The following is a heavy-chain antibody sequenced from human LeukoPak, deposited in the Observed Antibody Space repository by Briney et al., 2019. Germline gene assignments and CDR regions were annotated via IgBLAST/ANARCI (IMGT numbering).Heavy chain of an antibody. CDR1: GFTFSSYA. Sequence: GGSLRLSCAASGFTFSSYAMHWVRQAPGEGLEWVAFIRYDGSNKYYADSVKGRFTISRDNSKNTLYLQMNSLRAEDTAVYYCAKGGWFGELGYYYMDVWGKGTTVTISS. CDR3: AKGGWFGELGYYYMDV. V-gene: IGHV3-30*02. CDR2: IRYDGSNK. J-gene: IGHJ6*03. D-gene: IGHD3-10*01.